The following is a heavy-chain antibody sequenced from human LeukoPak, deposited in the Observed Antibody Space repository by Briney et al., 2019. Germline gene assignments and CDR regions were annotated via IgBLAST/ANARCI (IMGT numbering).Heavy chain of an antibody. D-gene: IGHD4-4*01. CDR2: INYSGST. CDR3: AREHDYSNYAFDP. CDR1: GGSFSGYY. J-gene: IGHJ5*02. V-gene: IGHV4-34*01. Sequence: PSETLSLTCAVYGGSFSGYYWSWIRQPPGKGLEWIGEINYSGSTNYNPSLKSRVTISVDTSKNQFSLKLGSVTAADTAVYYCAREHDYSNYAFDPWGQGTLVTVSS.